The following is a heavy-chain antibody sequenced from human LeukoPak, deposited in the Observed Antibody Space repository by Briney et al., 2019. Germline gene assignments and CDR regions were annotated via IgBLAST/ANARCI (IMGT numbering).Heavy chain of an antibody. V-gene: IGHV1-46*01. D-gene: IGHD5-18*01. CDR3: ARGAGYTYGSFDY. Sequence: ASVKVSCEASGYTFTNYYMHWVRQAPGQGLEWMAIINPSGGTTNYAQKFQGRVTMTRDTSTSTVYMELGSLRSEDTAVYYCARGAGYTYGSFDYWGQGILITVSS. CDR1: GYTFTNYY. CDR2: INPSGGTT. J-gene: IGHJ4*02.